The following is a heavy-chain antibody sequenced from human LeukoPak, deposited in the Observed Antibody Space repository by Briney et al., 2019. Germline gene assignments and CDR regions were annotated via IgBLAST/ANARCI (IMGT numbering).Heavy chain of an antibody. V-gene: IGHV1-2*02. CDR3: AREPRGYSYGLDY. Sequence: ASVKVSRKASGYTFTGYYMHWVRQAPGQGLEWMGWINPNSGGTNYAQKFQGRVTMTRDTSISTAYMELSRLRSDDTAVYYCAREPRGYSYGLDYWGQGTLVTVSS. D-gene: IGHD5-18*01. CDR2: INPNSGGT. CDR1: GYTFTGYY. J-gene: IGHJ4*02.